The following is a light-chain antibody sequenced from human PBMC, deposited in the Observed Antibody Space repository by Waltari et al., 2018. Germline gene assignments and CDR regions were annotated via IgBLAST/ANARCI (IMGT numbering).Light chain of an antibody. V-gene: IGKV3-15*01. CDR3: QQYFGSPPWT. J-gene: IGKJ1*01. CDR1: QSVSSN. CDR2: GAS. Sequence: ELVMTQSPATLSVSPGERATLSCRASQSVSSNLAWYQQKPGQAPRLLIFGASTRATGIPARFSGSGSGTEFTLTISSLQAEDVAVYYCQQYFGSPPWTFGQGTKVEI.